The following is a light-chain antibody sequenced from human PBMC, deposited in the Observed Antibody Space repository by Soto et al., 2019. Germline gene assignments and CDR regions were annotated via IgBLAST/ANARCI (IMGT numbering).Light chain of an antibody. CDR3: QQYDNLPRT. J-gene: IGKJ4*01. Sequence: DIQMTQSPSSLSASVGDRVTITCQASQDISNYLNWYQQKPGKAPKLLIYDASNLKTGVPSRFSGSGSGTDFTFTISSLQPEDIATYYCQQYDNLPRTFGGGTKVEIK. CDR2: DAS. CDR1: QDISNY. V-gene: IGKV1-33*01.